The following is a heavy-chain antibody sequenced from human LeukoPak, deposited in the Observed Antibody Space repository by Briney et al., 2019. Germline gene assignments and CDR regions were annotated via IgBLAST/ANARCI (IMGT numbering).Heavy chain of an antibody. Sequence: GGSLRLSCAASGFSFSRYGMHWVRQAPGKGLEWVAVIWHDGSNKYYADSVKGRFTISRDNAKNSLYLQMNSLRAEDTAVFYCARRRCSSTSCFFDYWGQGTLVTVSS. CDR2: IWHDGSNK. J-gene: IGHJ4*02. CDR3: ARRRCSSTSCFFDY. CDR1: GFSFSRYG. D-gene: IGHD2-2*01. V-gene: IGHV3-33*01.